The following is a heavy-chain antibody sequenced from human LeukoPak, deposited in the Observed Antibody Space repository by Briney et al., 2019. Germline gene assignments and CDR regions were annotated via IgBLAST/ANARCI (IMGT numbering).Heavy chain of an antibody. J-gene: IGHJ4*02. CDR1: GFTFSSYA. CDR3: ARRAGAYSHPYDY. D-gene: IGHD4/OR15-4a*01. CDR2: INGSGGST. Sequence: GGSLRLSCAASGFTFSSYAMTWVRQAPGKGLEWVSDINGSGGSTYYADSVKGRFTISRDNSKNTLYLQMNSLRAEDTAVYYCARRAGAYSHPYDYWGQGTLVTVSS. V-gene: IGHV3-23*01.